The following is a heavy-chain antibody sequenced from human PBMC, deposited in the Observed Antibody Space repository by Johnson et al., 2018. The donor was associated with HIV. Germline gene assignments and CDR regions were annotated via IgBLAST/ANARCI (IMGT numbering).Heavy chain of an antibody. CDR3: ATNTVVRGIIITYHSFDI. J-gene: IGHJ3*02. CDR1: GFTFSSYG. V-gene: IGHV3-30*02. CDR2: IRYDGSNT. D-gene: IGHD3-10*01. Sequence: QVQLVESGGGVVQPGGSLRLSCAASGFTFSSYGMHWVRQAPGKGLEWVAFIRYDGSNTYYADAVTGRFTLSRDNSQNTLYLQMNSLRADDTAVYYCATNTVVRGIIITYHSFDIWGQGTMVTVSS.